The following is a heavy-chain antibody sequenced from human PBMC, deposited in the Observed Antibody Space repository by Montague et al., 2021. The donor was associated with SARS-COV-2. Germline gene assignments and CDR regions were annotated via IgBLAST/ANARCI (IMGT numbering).Heavy chain of an antibody. V-gene: IGHV4-39*07. J-gene: IGHJ4*02. D-gene: IGHD3-16*01. CDR1: GGSITNNHKY. CDR3: VAGGDSAKAGAY. CDR2: VFYTGTP. Sequence: SETLSLTCTVSGGSITNNHKYWGWVRQPPGKGLEWIGGVFYTGTPYDHPSLTARVTISLDTSKNQFSLKMYSVTAADTATYFCVAGGDSAKAGAYWGQGTLVTVSS.